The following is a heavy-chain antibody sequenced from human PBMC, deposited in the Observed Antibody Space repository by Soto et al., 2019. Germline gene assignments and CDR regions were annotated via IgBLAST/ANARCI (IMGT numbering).Heavy chain of an antibody. V-gene: IGHV3-30-3*01. D-gene: IGHD3-3*01. CDR2: ISYDGGNE. CDR3: ARDRSASHEIDASLDI. Sequence: QVQLVESGGGVVQPGRSLRLSCAASRFSFSTYAIHWVRQAPGKGLEWVAGISYDGGNEYYADSVKGRFTISRDNSKSTLYLKMNSLGPDDTAVYYCARDRSASHEIDASLDIWGRGTMVTVSS. J-gene: IGHJ3*02. CDR1: RFSFSTYA.